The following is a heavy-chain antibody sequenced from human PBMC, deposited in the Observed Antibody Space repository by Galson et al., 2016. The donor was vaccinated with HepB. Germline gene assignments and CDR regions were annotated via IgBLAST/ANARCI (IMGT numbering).Heavy chain of an antibody. J-gene: IGHJ6*02. CDR2: IRTRPYGATT. CDR1: GFTFGDYA. D-gene: IGHD5-24*01. CDR3: ARRNDDSNYGMDV. V-gene: IGHV3-49*04. Sequence: SLRLSCAASGFTFGDYAMSWVRQAPGKGLEWVGFIRTRPYGATTQYAASVKGRFTISRDDSKSIAYLQMHSLKTEDTALYYCARRNDDSNYGMDVWGRGTTVTVSS.